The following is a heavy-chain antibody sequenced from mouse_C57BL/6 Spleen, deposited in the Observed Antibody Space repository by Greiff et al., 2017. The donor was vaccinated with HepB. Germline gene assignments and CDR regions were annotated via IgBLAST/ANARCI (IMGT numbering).Heavy chain of an antibody. J-gene: IGHJ4*01. V-gene: IGHV1-72*01. CDR2: IDPNSGGT. CDR3: ARWMVTTPYAMDY. CDR1: GYTFTSYW. Sequence: QVQLKQPGAELVKPGASVKLSCKASGYTFTSYWMHWVKQRPGRGLEWIGRIDPNSGGTKYNEKFKSKATLTVDKPSSTAYMQLSSLTSEDSAVYYCARWMVTTPYAMDYWGQGTSVTVSS. D-gene: IGHD2-2*01.